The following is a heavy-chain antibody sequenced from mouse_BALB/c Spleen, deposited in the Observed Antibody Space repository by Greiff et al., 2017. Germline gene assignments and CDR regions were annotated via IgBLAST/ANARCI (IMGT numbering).Heavy chain of an antibody. J-gene: IGHJ2*01. Sequence: VQLQQSGAELVKPGAPVKLSCKASGYTFTSYWMNWVKQRPGRGLEWIGRIDPSDSETHYNQKFKDKATLTVDKSSSTAYIQLSSLTSEDSAVYYCARSDYWGQGTTLTVSS. CDR1: GYTFTSYW. CDR3: ARSDY. CDR2: IDPSDSET. V-gene: IGHV1-69*02.